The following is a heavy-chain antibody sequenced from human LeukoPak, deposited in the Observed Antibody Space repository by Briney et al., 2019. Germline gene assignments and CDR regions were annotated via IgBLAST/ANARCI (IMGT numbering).Heavy chain of an antibody. CDR3: ARVGIAVAGTKYYYGMDV. Sequence: GGSLRLSCAASGFSFGSYALSWVRQAPGKGLEWVSVISGSGDNTHYTDPVKGRFTISRDNSKNTLYLQMNSLRAEDTAVYYCARVGIAVAGTKYYYGMDVWGQGTTVTVSS. D-gene: IGHD6-19*01. CDR2: ISGSGDNT. J-gene: IGHJ6*02. CDR1: GFSFGSYA. V-gene: IGHV3-23*01.